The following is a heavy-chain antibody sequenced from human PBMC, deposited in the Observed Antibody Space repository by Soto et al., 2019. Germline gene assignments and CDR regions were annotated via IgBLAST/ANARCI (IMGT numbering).Heavy chain of an antibody. Sequence: PGGSLRLSCAASGFTVSSNYMSWVRQAPGKGLEWVSVIYSGGSTYYADSVKGRFTISRHNSKNTLYLQMNSLRAEDTAVYYCARDGGGKEWPNYYYYFMDVWGKGTTVTVSS. V-gene: IGHV3-53*04. D-gene: IGHD2-8*01. J-gene: IGHJ6*03. CDR1: GFTVSSNY. CDR2: IYSGGST. CDR3: ARDGGGKEWPNYYYYFMDV.